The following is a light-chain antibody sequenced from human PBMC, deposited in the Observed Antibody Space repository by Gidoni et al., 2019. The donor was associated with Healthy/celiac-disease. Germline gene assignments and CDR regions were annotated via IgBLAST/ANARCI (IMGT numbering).Light chain of an antibody. CDR2: GKN. J-gene: IGLJ1*01. CDR3: NSRDSSGNHRGV. CDR1: SLRSYY. V-gene: IGLV3-19*01. Sequence: SSELTQAPAVSVALGQTVRITCQGDSLRSYYASWYQQKPGPAPVLVIYGKNNRPSGIPDRFSGSSSGNTASLTITGAQAEDEADYYCNSRDSSGNHRGVFGTGTKVTVL.